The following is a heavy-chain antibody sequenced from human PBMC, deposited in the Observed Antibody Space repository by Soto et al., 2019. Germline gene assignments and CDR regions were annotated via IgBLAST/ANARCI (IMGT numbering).Heavy chain of an antibody. CDR1: DYSISDGYY. D-gene: IGHD6-19*01. J-gene: IGHJ4*01. Sequence: SETLSLTCGVSDYSISDGYYWGWVRQPPGKGLEWIGSFFHSGNSYYNPSLKSRVTISMDASENQFSLKLTSVTAADTAVYYCARSLHVTVAGYFDSWGHGALVTVSS. CDR2: FFHSGNS. CDR3: ARSLHVTVAGYFDS. V-gene: IGHV4-38-2*01.